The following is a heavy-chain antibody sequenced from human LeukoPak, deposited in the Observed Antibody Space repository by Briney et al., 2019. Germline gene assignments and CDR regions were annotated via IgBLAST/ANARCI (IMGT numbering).Heavy chain of an antibody. J-gene: IGHJ4*02. V-gene: IGHV3-74*01. Sequence: SGGSLRLSCAASGFTFSRYWMHWVRQAPGKGLVWVSRINSDGSSTSYADSVKGRFTISRDNAKNTLYLQMNGLKTEDTAVYYCVGSFLGYWGQGTLVTVSS. CDR1: GFTFSRYW. D-gene: IGHD3-10*01. CDR3: VGSFLGY. CDR2: INSDGSST.